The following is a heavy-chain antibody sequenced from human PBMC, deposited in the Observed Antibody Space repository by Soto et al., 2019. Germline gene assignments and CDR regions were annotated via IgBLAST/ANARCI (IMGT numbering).Heavy chain of an antibody. CDR3: ARSPYDSSGQNWFDP. J-gene: IGHJ5*02. D-gene: IGHD3-22*01. Sequence: GESLKISCKGSGYSFTSYWISWVRKMPGKGLEWMGRIDPSDSYTNYSPSFQGHVTISADKSISTAYLQWSSLKASDTAMYYCARSPYDSSGQNWFDPWGQGTLVTVSS. CDR2: IDPSDSYT. V-gene: IGHV5-10-1*01. CDR1: GYSFTSYW.